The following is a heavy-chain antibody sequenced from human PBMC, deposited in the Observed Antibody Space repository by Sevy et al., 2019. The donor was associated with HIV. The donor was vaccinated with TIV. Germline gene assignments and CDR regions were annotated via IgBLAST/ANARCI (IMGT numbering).Heavy chain of an antibody. CDR1: GFTFDDYA. CDR2: ISWNSGSI. J-gene: IGHJ4*01. Sequence: GGSLRLSCAASGFTFDDYAMHWVRQAPGKGLEWVSGISWNSGSIGYTDSVKGRFTISRDNAKNSLYLQMNSLRAEDTALYYCAKDIYSGSRLGFDYWGHGTLVTVSS. V-gene: IGHV3-9*01. D-gene: IGHD5-12*01. CDR3: AKDIYSGSRLGFDY.